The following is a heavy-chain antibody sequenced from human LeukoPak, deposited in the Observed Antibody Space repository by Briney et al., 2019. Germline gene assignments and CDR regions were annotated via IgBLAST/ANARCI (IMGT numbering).Heavy chain of an antibody. CDR2: IWNSGGT. CDR1: GDSISSRTYY. V-gene: IGHV4-31*03. J-gene: IGHJ5*02. CDR3: ARDVSSMFPNWFDP. Sequence: PSQTLSLTCSVSGDSISSRTYYWTWIRQHPEKGLEWIGYIWNSGGTNYNPALKSRVTISVDTSKNQFSLKLTSVTAADTAIYYCARDVSSMFPNWFDPWGQGILVIVSS. D-gene: IGHD6-6*01.